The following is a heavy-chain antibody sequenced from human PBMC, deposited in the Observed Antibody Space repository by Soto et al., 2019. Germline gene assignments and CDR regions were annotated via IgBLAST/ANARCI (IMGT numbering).Heavy chain of an antibody. CDR3: AKDRGSDWSYYFDY. CDR1: GFTFSSYG. CDR2: ISYDGSNK. D-gene: IGHD6-19*01. V-gene: IGHV3-30*18. Sequence: GGSLRLSCAASGFTFSSYGMHWVRQAPGKGLEWVAVISYDGSNKYYADSVKGRFTISRDNSKNTLYLQMNSLRAEDTAVYYCAKDRGSDWSYYFDYWGQGTLVTVSS. J-gene: IGHJ4*02.